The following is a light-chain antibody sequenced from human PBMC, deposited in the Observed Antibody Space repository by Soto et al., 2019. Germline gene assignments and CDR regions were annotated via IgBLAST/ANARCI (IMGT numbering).Light chain of an antibody. CDR2: EVS. V-gene: IGLV2-14*01. CDR1: SSDVGGYNY. Sequence: QSVLTQPASVSGSPGQSITISCTGTSSDVGGYNYVSWYQQHPGKAPKLMIYEVSNRPSGVSNRFSGSKSGNTASLTISGLQAEDEADYYCSSYTSSSTLSYVFGTGTKVTV. CDR3: SSYTSSSTLSYV. J-gene: IGLJ1*01.